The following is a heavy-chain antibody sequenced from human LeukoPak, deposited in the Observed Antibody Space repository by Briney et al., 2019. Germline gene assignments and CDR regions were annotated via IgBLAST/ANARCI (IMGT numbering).Heavy chain of an antibody. CDR3: AKGVVVAPDVTPFDY. V-gene: IGHV3-30*18. Sequence: GGSLRLSCAASAFTFSSYGMHWVRQAPGKGLEWVALISYDGSDKDYAKSVKGRFTISRDSSKNTLYLQMNSLRAEDTAVYYCAKGVVVAPDVTPFDYWGQGTLVTVSS. D-gene: IGHD2-2*01. CDR1: AFTFSSYG. CDR2: ISYDGSDK. J-gene: IGHJ4*02.